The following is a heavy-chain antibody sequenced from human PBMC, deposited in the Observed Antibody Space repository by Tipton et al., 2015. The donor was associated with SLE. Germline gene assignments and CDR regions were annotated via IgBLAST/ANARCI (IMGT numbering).Heavy chain of an antibody. CDR2: IYHSGST. CDR1: GYFISSGYY. CDR3: ASVPY. Sequence: TLSLTCTVSGYFISSGYYWGWIRQPPGKGLEWIGSIYHSGSTYYNPSLKSRVTISVDTTKNQFSLKLSSVTAADTAVYYCASVPYWGQGTLVTVSS. J-gene: IGHJ4*02. V-gene: IGHV4-38-2*02.